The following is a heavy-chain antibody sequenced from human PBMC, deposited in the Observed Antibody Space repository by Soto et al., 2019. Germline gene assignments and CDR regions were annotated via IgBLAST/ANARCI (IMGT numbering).Heavy chain of an antibody. CDR1: GGTFSSYA. CDR2: IIPIFGTA. Sequence: SVKVSCKASGGTFSSYAISWVRQSPGQGLEWMGGIIPIFGTANYAQKFQGRVTITADEYTSTAYMELSCVRPEDTAVYYCASDKDYDSSGYDDYWGQGILVTVSS. CDR3: ASDKDYDSSGYDDY. D-gene: IGHD3-22*01. J-gene: IGHJ4*02. V-gene: IGHV1-69*13.